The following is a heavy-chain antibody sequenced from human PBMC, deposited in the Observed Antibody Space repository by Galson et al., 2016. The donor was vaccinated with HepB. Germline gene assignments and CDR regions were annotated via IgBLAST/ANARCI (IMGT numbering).Heavy chain of an antibody. D-gene: IGHD3-3*01. V-gene: IGHV3-21*01. Sequence: SLRLSCAASGFMFSSYGMNWVRQAPGKGLEWVAYVSDRSSDKTYADSVKGRFTIPRDNAKNSLYLEMNSLRVEDTAIYYCARDAPLLRFSDSWFDPWGQGTLVTVSS. CDR3: ARDAPLLRFSDSWFDP. CDR2: VSDRSSDK. J-gene: IGHJ5*02. CDR1: GFMFSSYG.